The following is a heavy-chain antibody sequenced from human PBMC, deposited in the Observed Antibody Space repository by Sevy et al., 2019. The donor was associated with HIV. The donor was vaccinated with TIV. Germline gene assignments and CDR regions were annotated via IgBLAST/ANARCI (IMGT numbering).Heavy chain of an antibody. V-gene: IGHV3-7*01. CDR2: IKQDGREK. CDR3: ARGDGNCGGDCYSYYYYGMDV. CDR1: GFTFSSYW. J-gene: IGHJ6*02. Sequence: GGSLRLSCAASGFTFSSYWMSWVRQAPGKGLEWVANIKQDGREKYYVDSVKGRFTISRDNAKNSLYLQMNSLRAEDTAVYYCARGDGNCGGDCYSYYYYGMDVWGQGTTVTVSS. D-gene: IGHD2-21*02.